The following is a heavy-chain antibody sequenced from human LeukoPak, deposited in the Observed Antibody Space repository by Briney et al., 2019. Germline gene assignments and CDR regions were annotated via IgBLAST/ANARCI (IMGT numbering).Heavy chain of an antibody. CDR3: AKVPAAAGPMYYFDY. CDR1: GFTFSSYA. J-gene: IGHJ4*02. CDR2: ISGSGGST. Sequence: QSGGSLRLSCGASGFTFSSYAMSWVRQAPGKGLEWVSAISGSGGSTYYADSVKGRFTISRDKSKNTLYLQMNSLRAEDTAVYYCAKVPAAAGPMYYFDYWGQGTLVAVSS. D-gene: IGHD6-13*01. V-gene: IGHV3-23*01.